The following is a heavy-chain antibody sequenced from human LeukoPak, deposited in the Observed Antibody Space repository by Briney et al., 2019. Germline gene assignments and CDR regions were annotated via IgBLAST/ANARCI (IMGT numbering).Heavy chain of an antibody. CDR3: ARDRYYYDMDV. V-gene: IGHV3-66*01. J-gene: IGHJ6*02. CDR1: GFTVSSNY. CDR2: IYTGGST. Sequence: PGGSLRLSCAASGFTVSSNYMSWVRQAPGKGLEWVSVIYTGGSTYYADSVKGRFTISRDNSKNALYLQMNSLRAEDTAVCYCARDRYYYDMDVWGQGTTVTVSS.